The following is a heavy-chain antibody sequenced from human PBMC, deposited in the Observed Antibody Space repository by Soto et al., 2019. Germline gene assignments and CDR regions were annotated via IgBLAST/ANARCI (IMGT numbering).Heavy chain of an antibody. CDR1: VGSISIGGYY. CDR3: ARDSATMVRGVPY. V-gene: IGHV4-31*03. D-gene: IGHD3-10*01. J-gene: IGHJ1*01. CDR2: IYYSGST. Sequence: PSETLALSGTVCVGSISIGGYYWSWIRQHPGKGLEWIGYIYYSGSTYDNPSLKSRVNISVDTSKNQFSLKLSSVTAADTAVYYCARDSATMVRGVPYRGQGPLVTVHS.